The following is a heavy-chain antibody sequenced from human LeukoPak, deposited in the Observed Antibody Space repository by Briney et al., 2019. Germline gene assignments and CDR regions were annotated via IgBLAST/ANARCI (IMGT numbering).Heavy chain of an antibody. V-gene: IGHV3-23*01. J-gene: IGHJ4*02. D-gene: IGHD3-10*01. Sequence: GGSLRLSCAASGFTFSTFAMIWVRQPPGKGLEWVSSIFPSGGEIHYADSVRGRFTISRDNSKSTLSLQMNSLRAEDTAVYYCAKSREPYYYGSGSYSNFDYWGQGTLVTVSS. CDR3: AKSREPYYYGSGSYSNFDY. CDR2: IFPSGGEI. CDR1: GFTFSTFA.